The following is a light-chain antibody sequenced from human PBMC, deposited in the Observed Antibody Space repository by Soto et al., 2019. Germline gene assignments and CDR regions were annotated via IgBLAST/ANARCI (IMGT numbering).Light chain of an antibody. J-gene: IGLJ3*02. Sequence: QSALTQPASVSGSPGQSITISCTGTSSDVGGYNYVPWYQQHPGKAPKLMIYEVSNRPSGVSNRFSGSKSGNTASLTISGLQAEDEADYYCCSYTSSNTRVFGGGTKLTVL. CDR3: CSYTSSNTRV. CDR2: EVS. V-gene: IGLV2-14*01. CDR1: SSDVGGYNY.